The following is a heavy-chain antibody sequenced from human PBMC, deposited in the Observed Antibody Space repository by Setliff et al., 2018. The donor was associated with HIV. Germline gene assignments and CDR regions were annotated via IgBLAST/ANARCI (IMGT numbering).Heavy chain of an antibody. D-gene: IGHD4-4*01. CDR2: INTNTGNP. CDR1: GDTFTSYD. V-gene: IGHV7-4-1*02. J-gene: IGHJ6*03. CDR3: ARMATVYYYYMDV. Sequence: RASVKVSCKTSGDTFTSYDINWVRQAAGHGLEWMGWINTNTGNPTYAQGFTGRFVFSLDTSVSTAYLQISSLKAEDTAVYYCARMATVYYYYMDVWGKGTTVTV.